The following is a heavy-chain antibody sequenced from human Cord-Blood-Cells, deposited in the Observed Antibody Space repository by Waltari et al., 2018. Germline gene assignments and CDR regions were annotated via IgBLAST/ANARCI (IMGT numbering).Heavy chain of an antibody. V-gene: IGHV4-61*09. Sequence: QVQLQESGPGLVKPSQTLSLTCTVSGGSISSGSYYWSWIRQPAGKGLEWIGYIYTSGSTNYNPSLNSRVTRSVDTSKNQFSLKLSSVTAADTAVYYCARMCSSTIHYYFDYWGQGTLVTVSS. CDR1: GGSISSGSYY. CDR2: IYTSGST. CDR3: ARMCSSTIHYYFDY. J-gene: IGHJ4*02. D-gene: IGHD2-2*01.